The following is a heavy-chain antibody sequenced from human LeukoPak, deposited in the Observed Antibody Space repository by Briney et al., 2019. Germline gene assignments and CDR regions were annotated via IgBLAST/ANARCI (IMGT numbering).Heavy chain of an antibody. Sequence: PGGSLRLSCAASGFTFSSSAMNWVRQAPGKGLEWVSDISISGGDTYYAESVKGRFTISRDNSKNTLYLRMNSLRAEDTAVYFCANPEWGIYLVGFDYWGQGTLVTVSS. CDR3: ANPEWGIYLVGFDY. V-gene: IGHV3-23*01. CDR1: GFTFSSSA. CDR2: ISISGGDT. D-gene: IGHD1-26*01. J-gene: IGHJ4*02.